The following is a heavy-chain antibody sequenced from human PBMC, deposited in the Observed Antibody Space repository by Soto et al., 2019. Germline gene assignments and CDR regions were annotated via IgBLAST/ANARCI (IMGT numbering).Heavy chain of an antibody. CDR2: IYHSGST. CDR1: GGSISSGGYS. Sequence: QLQLQESGSGLVKPSQTLSLTCAVSGGSISSGGYSWSWIRQPPGKGLEWIGYIYHSGSTYYNPARKGRVTISVDRSKNQFSLKLSSVTAADTAVYYCARAHGSGWGAFDIWGQGTMVTVSS. J-gene: IGHJ3*02. D-gene: IGHD3-10*01. CDR3: ARAHGSGWGAFDI. V-gene: IGHV4-30-2*01.